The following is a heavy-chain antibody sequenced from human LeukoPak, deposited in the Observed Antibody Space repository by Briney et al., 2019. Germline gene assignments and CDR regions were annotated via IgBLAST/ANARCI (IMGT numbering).Heavy chain of an antibody. J-gene: IGHJ6*03. D-gene: IGHD3-10*01. V-gene: IGHV3-15*01. CDR1: GFTFSNAG. CDR2: IKSKSEGGTT. Sequence: GGSLRLSCTASGFTFSNAGMNWVRQAPGKGLEWVSRIKSKSEGGTTDYAAPAKGRFTISRDDSKNALFLQMDSLKSDDTAIYYCTTEFKELGSFFYFYYMDVWGTGTTVTISS. CDR3: TTEFKELGSFFYFYYMDV.